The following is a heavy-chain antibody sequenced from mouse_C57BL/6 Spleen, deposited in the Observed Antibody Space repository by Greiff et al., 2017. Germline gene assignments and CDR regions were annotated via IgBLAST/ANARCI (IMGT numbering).Heavy chain of an antibody. V-gene: IGHV2-6*01. CDR2: IWGVGST. Sequence: VKLVESGPGLVAPSQSLSITCTVSGFSLTSYGVDWVRQSPGKGLEWLGVIWGVGSTNYNSALKSRLSISKDNSKSQVFLKMNSLQTDDTAMYYCASGPRAMDYWGQGTSVTVSS. CDR3: ASGPRAMDY. J-gene: IGHJ4*01. CDR1: GFSLTSYG.